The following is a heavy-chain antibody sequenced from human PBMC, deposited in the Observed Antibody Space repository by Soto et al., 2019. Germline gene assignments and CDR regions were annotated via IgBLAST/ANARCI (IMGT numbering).Heavy chain of an antibody. Sequence: GGSLRLSCAASGFTFSSYWMSWVRQAPGKGLEWVANIKQDGSEKYYVDSVKGQFTISRDNAKNSLYLQMNSLRAEDTAVYYCARDTGRYSSSWSDYYYYGMDVWGQGTTVTVS. V-gene: IGHV3-7*01. J-gene: IGHJ6*02. D-gene: IGHD6-13*01. CDR1: GFTFSSYW. CDR3: ARDTGRYSSSWSDYYYYGMDV. CDR2: IKQDGSEK.